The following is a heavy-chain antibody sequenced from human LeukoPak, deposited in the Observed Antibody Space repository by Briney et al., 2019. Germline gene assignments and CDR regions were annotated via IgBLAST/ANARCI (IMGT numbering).Heavy chain of an antibody. D-gene: IGHD2-8*02. J-gene: IGHJ4*02. Sequence: GGSLRLSCAASGFTFSGYAIHWVRQAPGKGLEWVAVISYDGSNKFYVDSVRGRFTISRDNSKNTLYLQLNSLRAEDTAVYFCARDYTGCPDYWGQGTLVTVSS. CDR3: ARDYTGCPDY. CDR1: GFTFSGYA. CDR2: ISYDGSNK. V-gene: IGHV3-30*04.